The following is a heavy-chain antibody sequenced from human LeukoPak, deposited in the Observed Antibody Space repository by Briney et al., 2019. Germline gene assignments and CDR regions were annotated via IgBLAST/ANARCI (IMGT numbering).Heavy chain of an antibody. D-gene: IGHD3-22*01. Sequence: GGSLRLSCAASGFTFSSYAMSWVRQAPGKGLEWVSAISGSGGSTYYADSVKGRFTISRDNSKNTLYLQMNSLRAEDTAVYYCARALYYYDSIGYPDRGYWGQGTLVTVSS. CDR3: ARALYYYDSIGYPDRGY. CDR2: ISGSGGST. J-gene: IGHJ4*02. V-gene: IGHV3-23*01. CDR1: GFTFSSYA.